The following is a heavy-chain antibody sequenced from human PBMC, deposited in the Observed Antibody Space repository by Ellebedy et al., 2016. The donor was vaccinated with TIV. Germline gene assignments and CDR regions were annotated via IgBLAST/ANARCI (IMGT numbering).Heavy chain of an antibody. Sequence: LRLXXTVSGGSISSGGYYWSWIRQHPGKGLEWIGYIYYSGSTYYNPSLKSRVTISVDTSKNQFSLKLSSVTAADTAVYYCARDKSDYGPPGALDIWGQGTMVTVSS. CDR3: ARDKSDYGPPGALDI. D-gene: IGHD4-17*01. J-gene: IGHJ3*02. CDR2: IYYSGST. V-gene: IGHV4-31*03. CDR1: GGSISSGGYY.